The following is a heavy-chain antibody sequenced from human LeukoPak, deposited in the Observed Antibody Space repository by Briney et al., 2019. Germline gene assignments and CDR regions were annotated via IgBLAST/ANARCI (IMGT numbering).Heavy chain of an antibody. CDR1: GYTFIDYY. Sequence: ASVKVSCKASGYTFIDYYMHWVRQAPGQGLEWMGWINPNSGGTDYAQKFQGRVTMTRDTSIDTAYMDLSRLTSDDTAVYYCARDRITDCSTTSCTIANCFDPWGQGTLVTVSS. J-gene: IGHJ5*02. V-gene: IGHV1-2*02. CDR2: INPNSGGT. D-gene: IGHD2-2*01. CDR3: ARDRITDCSTTSCTIANCFDP.